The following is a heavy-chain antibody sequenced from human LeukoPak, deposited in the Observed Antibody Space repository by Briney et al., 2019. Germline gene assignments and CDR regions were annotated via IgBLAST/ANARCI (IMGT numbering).Heavy chain of an antibody. V-gene: IGHV4-39*01. CDR2: IYYSGST. J-gene: IGHJ6*03. D-gene: IGHD6-6*01. CDR1: GGSISSSSYY. Sequence: SETLSLTCTVSGGSISSSSYYWGWIRQPPGKGLEWIGSIYYSGSTYYNPSLKSRVTISVDTSKNQFSLKLTSVTAADTAVYYCARVSLSIAGQRYYYYYMDVWGKGTTVTVSS. CDR3: ARVSLSIAGQRYYYYYMDV.